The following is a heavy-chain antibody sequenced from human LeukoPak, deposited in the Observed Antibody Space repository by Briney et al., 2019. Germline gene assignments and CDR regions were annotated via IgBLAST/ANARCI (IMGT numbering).Heavy chain of an antibody. J-gene: IGHJ6*03. V-gene: IGHV4-61*05. CDR3: ARVERGAARLGRYYYYYYMDV. Sequence: SETLSLTCTVSGGSISSSSYYWSWIRQPPGKGLEWIGYIYTSGSTNYNPSLKSRVTMSVDTSKNQFSLKLSSVTAADTAVYYCARVERGAARLGRYYYYYYMDVWGKGTTVTVSS. CDR1: GGSISSSSYY. D-gene: IGHD6-6*01. CDR2: IYTSGST.